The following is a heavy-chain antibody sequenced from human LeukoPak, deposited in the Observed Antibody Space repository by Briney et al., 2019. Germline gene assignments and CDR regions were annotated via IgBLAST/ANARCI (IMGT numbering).Heavy chain of an antibody. CDR2: ISSSSSYI. V-gene: IGHV3-21*01. CDR3: ARGSSSAFYNWFDP. J-gene: IGHJ5*02. D-gene: IGHD6-19*01. Sequence: GGSLRLSCAASGFTFSSYSMNWVRQAPGKGLEWVSSISSSSSYIYYADSVKGRFTISRDNAKNSLYLQMNSLRAEDTAVYYCARGSSSAFYNWFDPWGQGTLVTVSS. CDR1: GFTFSSYS.